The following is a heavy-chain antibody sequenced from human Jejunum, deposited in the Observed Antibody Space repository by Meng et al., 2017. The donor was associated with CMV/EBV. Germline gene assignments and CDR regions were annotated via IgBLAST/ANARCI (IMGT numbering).Heavy chain of an antibody. CDR1: GFTFDDYA. V-gene: IGHV3-43D*03. CDR2: ISWDGGST. D-gene: IGHD4-11*01. CDR3: AKGDSVTHYFDY. Sequence: SGFTFDDYAMRWVRQGPGKGLVWVSLISWDGGSTYYADSVKGRFTISRDNSKNSLYLQMNSLRAEDTALYYCAKGDSVTHYFDYWGQGTLVTVSS. J-gene: IGHJ4*02.